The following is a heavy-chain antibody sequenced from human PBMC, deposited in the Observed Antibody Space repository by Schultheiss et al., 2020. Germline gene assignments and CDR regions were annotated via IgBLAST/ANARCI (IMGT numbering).Heavy chain of an antibody. V-gene: IGHV3-15*01. CDR3: TTKYYYDSSGYYDDAFDI. J-gene: IGHJ3*02. CDR2: IKSKTDGGTT. Sequence: SWIRQPPGKGLEWIGRIKSKTDGGTTDYAAPVKGRFTISRDDSKNTLYLQMNSLKTEDTAVYYCTTKYYYDSSGYYDDAFDIWGQGTMVTVSS. D-gene: IGHD3-22*01.